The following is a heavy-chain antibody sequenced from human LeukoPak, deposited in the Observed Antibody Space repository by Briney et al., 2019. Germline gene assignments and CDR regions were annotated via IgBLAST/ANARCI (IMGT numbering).Heavy chain of an antibody. V-gene: IGHV3-23*01. J-gene: IGHJ4*02. CDR2: ISGSGGST. CDR3: ARVHSGSLYFDY. Sequence: QTGGSLRLSCAASGFTFSSYAMSWVRQAPGKGLEWVSAISGSGGSTYYADSVKGRFTISRDNSKNTLYLQMNSLRAEDTAVYYCARVHSGSLYFDYWGQGTLVTVSS. D-gene: IGHD1-26*01. CDR1: GFTFSSYA.